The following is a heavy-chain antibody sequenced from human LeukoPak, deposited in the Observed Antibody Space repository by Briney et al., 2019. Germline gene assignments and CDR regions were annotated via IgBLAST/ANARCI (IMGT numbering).Heavy chain of an antibody. D-gene: IGHD3-22*01. CDR2: IYYSGSS. CDR3: ARVGYYYDSSGYYYDWFDP. CDR1: GGSISSGGYY. Sequence: SQTLSLTCTVSGGSISSGGYYWSWIRQHPGKGLEWIGYIYYSGSSYYTPSLKSRVTISVDTSKHQFSLKLSSVTAADTAVYYCARVGYYYDSSGYYYDWFDPWGQGTLVTVPS. V-gene: IGHV4-31*03. J-gene: IGHJ5*02.